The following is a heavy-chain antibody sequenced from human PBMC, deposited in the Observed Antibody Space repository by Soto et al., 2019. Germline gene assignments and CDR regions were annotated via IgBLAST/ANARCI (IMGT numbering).Heavy chain of an antibody. V-gene: IGHV3-53*01. J-gene: IGHJ6*02. CDR1: GFTVSSNC. Sequence: GGSLRLSCAASGFTVSSNCMSGVREAPGKGLGWVSIIYPAGSTYYADSVQGRFTISRDNSKNTLYLQMNSLRAEDTAVYYCARDSQGLPAASPGFYYYGMDVWGQGTTVTVSS. CDR3: ARDSQGLPAASPGFYYYGMDV. CDR2: IYPAGST. D-gene: IGHD2-2*01.